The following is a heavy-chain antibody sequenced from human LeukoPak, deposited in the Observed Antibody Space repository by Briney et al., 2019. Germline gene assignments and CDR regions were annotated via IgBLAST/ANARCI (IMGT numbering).Heavy chain of an antibody. Sequence: GGSLRLSCAASGFTFTNHWMHWVRQAPGKGQVLVSRIRPDGRETNHADSVKGRFTISRDNAKNTLYLQLNSLGAEDAAVYYCGRDAFLGSGGVDYWGQGVLVTVSS. CDR2: IRPDGRET. V-gene: IGHV3-74*01. J-gene: IGHJ4*02. CDR1: GFTFTNHW. D-gene: IGHD3-10*01. CDR3: GRDAFLGSGGVDY.